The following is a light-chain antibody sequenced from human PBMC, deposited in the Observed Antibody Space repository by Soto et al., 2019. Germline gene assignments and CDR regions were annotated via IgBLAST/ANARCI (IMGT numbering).Light chain of an antibody. J-gene: IGLJ3*02. Sequence: QSALTQPASVSGSPGQSISISCTGTSSDVGSYNYVSWYQHHPGEAPILIISGVSNRPSGVSNRFSGSKSVNTAFLTISGFQAEDDADYYCSSFTNSPSWVFGGGIKVTVL. V-gene: IGLV2-14*03. CDR2: GVS. CDR1: SSDVGSYNY. CDR3: SSFTNSPSWV.